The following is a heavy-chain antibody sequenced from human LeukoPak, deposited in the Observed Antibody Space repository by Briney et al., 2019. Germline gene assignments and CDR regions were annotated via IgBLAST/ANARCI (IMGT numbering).Heavy chain of an antibody. D-gene: IGHD3-16*02. J-gene: IGHJ5*02. V-gene: IGHV1-18*01. Sequence: ASVKVSCKASNYTFTNYGITWVRQAPGQGLEWMGWISAYNGNTKYAQKLQGRVTMTRDMSTTTDYMELSSLRSEDTAVYYCARDNSVGDIAWWFDPWGQGTLVTVSS. CDR2: ISAYNGNT. CDR3: ARDNSVGDIAWWFDP. CDR1: NYTFTNYG.